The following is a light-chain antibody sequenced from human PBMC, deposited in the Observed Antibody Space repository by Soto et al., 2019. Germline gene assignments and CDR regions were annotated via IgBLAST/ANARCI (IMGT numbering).Light chain of an antibody. CDR3: QQYNNWSPIT. V-gene: IGKV3D-15*01. J-gene: IGKJ5*01. CDR2: DAS. CDR1: QSVRSN. Sequence: EIVMTQSPAPLSVSAGERATLSCRSRQSVRSNLAWYQQKPGQAPRLLIYDASTRATGIPARFSGSGSGTEFILTISSLQSEDLGVYYCQQYNNWSPITFGQGTRL.